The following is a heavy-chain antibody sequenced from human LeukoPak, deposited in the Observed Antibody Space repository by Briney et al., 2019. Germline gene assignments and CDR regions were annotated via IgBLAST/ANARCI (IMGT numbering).Heavy chain of an antibody. D-gene: IGHD4-17*01. CDR2: IYPGDSDI. CDR1: GYSFTTYW. CDR3: ARHPTVTTTFDI. Sequence: GESLKISCKGSGYSFTTYWIGWVRQMPGKGLEWMGIIYPGDSDIRYSPSFQGQVTISADKSISTAYLQWGSLKASDTAMYYCARHPTVTTTFDIWGQGTMVTVSS. J-gene: IGHJ3*02. V-gene: IGHV5-51*01.